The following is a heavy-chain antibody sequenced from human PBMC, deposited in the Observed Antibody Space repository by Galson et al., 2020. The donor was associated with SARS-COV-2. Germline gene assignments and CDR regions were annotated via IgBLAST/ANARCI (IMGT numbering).Heavy chain of an antibody. V-gene: IGHV3-15*01. J-gene: IGHJ4*02. CDR2: IYSKDDGGTT. Sequence: GGSLRLSCAASGFTFSNAWMSWVRQVPGRGLEWVGRIYSKDDGGTTDYTTPVKGRFSIYRDDSKKTVYLQMDSLKTEDTAVYYCIVYHDKSGYYYGRFAYWGQGTLVTVSP. CDR1: GFTFSNAW. D-gene: IGHD3-22*01. CDR3: IVYHDKSGYYYGRFAY.